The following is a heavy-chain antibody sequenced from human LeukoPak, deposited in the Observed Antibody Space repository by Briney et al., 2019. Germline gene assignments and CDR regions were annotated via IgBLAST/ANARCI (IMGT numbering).Heavy chain of an antibody. CDR1: GFTFSSYS. J-gene: IGHJ4*02. Sequence: GGSLRLSCAASGFTFSSYSMNWVRQAPGKGLEWVSSISSSSSYIYYADSVKGRFTISRDNAKNTLYLQMNSLRAEDTAVYYCARDRQYSYYDYWGQGTLVTVSS. V-gene: IGHV3-21*01. CDR2: ISSSSSYI. D-gene: IGHD5-18*01. CDR3: ARDRQYSYYDY.